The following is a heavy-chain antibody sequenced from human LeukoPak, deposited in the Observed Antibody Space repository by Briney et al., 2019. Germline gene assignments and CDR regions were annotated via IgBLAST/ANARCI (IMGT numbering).Heavy chain of an antibody. CDR1: GGTFSSYA. V-gene: IGHV1-69*01. J-gene: IGHJ3*02. CDR2: IIPIFGTA. Sequence: SVKVSCRASGGTFSSYAISWVRQAPGQGLEWMGGIIPIFGTANYAQKFQGRVTITADESTSTAYMELSSLRSEDTAVYYCARVVTAHTYKGYAFDIWGQGTMVTVPS. D-gene: IGHD2-21*02. CDR3: ARVVTAHTYKGYAFDI.